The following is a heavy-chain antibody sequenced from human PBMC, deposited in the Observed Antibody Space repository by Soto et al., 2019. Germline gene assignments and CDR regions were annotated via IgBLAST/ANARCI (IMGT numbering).Heavy chain of an antibody. CDR1: GYSFTNYH. CDR3: ARERSDTSAWYFFVY. Sequence: ASVKVSCKASGYSFTNYHIHWVRQAPGQGLEWMGVINPSDGRASYAQKFQGRVSMTRDTSTDTVYMEVSSLTSEDTAVYYCARERSDTSAWYFFVYWGQGTVVTVSS. D-gene: IGHD6-19*01. V-gene: IGHV1-46*01. CDR2: INPSDGRA. J-gene: IGHJ4*02.